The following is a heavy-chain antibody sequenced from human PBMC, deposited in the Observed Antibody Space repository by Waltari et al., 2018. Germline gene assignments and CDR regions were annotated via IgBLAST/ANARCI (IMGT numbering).Heavy chain of an antibody. Sequence: EVQLVESGGGLVQPGGSLRLSCAASGFTFSSYWMRWVRQAPGKGLEWVANIKQDGSEKYYVDSVKGRFTISRDNAKNSLYLQMNSLRAEDTAVYYCATDPSGYYYYMDVWGKGTTVTVSS. V-gene: IGHV3-7*01. CDR3: ATDPSGYYYYMDV. CDR2: IKQDGSEK. J-gene: IGHJ6*03. D-gene: IGHD3-10*01. CDR1: GFTFSSYW.